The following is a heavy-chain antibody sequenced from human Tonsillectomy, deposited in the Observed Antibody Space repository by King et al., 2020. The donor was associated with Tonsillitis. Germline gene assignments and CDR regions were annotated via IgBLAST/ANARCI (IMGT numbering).Heavy chain of an antibody. D-gene: IGHD3-16*01. J-gene: IGHJ6*02. V-gene: IGHV3-30*04. CDR1: AFTFSSYA. Sequence: VQLVESGGGVVQPGRSLRLSCAASAFTFSSYAMHWVRQAPGKGLEWVTVISYDGTNKYYADSVKGRFTISRDNSKNTLDLQMNSLRIEDTAVYYCAREDPSGAXGALYYXYGMXVWGQXTTVTVS. CDR3: AREDPSGAXGALYYXYGMXV. CDR2: ISYDGTNK.